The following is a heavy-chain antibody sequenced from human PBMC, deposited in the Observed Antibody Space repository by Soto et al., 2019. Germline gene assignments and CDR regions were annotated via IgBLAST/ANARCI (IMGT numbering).Heavy chain of an antibody. CDR2: IYYSGST. D-gene: IGHD5-12*01. V-gene: IGHV4-59*01. J-gene: IGHJ5*02. Sequence: SETLSLTCTVSGGSISSYYWSWIRQPPGKGLEWIGYIYYSGSTNYNPSLKSRVTISVDTSKNQFSLKLSSVTAADTAVYYCARVLDYSGYDFDWFDPWGQGTLVTVSS. CDR1: GGSISSYY. CDR3: ARVLDYSGYDFDWFDP.